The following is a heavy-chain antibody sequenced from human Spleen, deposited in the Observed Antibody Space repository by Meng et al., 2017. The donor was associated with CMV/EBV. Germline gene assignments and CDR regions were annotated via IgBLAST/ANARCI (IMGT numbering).Heavy chain of an antibody. Sequence: TFSTYVFSWVRQAPGQGLEWLGGIIPMFGTTNYAQKFQGRPTIKADDSTRTAYMDLSSLSSEDTAVYYCARHAEDYYDSRDFSPYAHWGQGTLVTVSS. CDR3: ARHAEDYYDSRDFSPYAH. V-gene: IGHV1-69*01. CDR2: IIPMFGTT. D-gene: IGHD3-22*01. CDR1: TFSTYV. J-gene: IGHJ4*02.